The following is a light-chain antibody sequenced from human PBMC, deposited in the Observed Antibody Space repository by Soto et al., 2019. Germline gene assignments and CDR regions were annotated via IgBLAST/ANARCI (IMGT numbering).Light chain of an antibody. CDR3: SSYTSSRTPYV. CDR2: DVS. CDR1: SSDVGDYNY. V-gene: IGLV2-14*03. J-gene: IGLJ1*01. Sequence: QSALTQPASVSGSPGQSITISCTGTSSDVGDYNYVYWYQQHPGKAPKLMIYDVSNRPSGVSNRFSGSKSGNTASLTIAGLQAEDEADYFCSSYTSSRTPYVFGTGTKLTAL.